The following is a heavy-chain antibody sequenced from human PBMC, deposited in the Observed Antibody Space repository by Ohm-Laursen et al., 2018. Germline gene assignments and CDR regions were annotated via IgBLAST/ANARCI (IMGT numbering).Heavy chain of an antibody. CDR2: ISSSGSTI. CDR3: ARPNLPYYDSSGAFDY. CDR1: GFTFSDYY. Sequence: SLRLSCAASGFTFSDYYMSWIRQAPGKGLEWVSYISSSGSTIYYADSVKGRFTISRDNAKNSLYLQMNSLRAEDTAVYYCARPNLPYYDSSGAFDYWGQGTLVTVSS. D-gene: IGHD3-22*01. J-gene: IGHJ4*02. V-gene: IGHV3-11*04.